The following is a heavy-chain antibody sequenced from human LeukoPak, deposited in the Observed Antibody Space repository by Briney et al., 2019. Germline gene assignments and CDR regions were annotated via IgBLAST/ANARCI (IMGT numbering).Heavy chain of an antibody. J-gene: IGHJ4*02. CDR1: GFSVGSNY. CDR2: IYTGGTT. V-gene: IGHV3-53*01. Sequence: GGPLRLSCAASGFSVGSNYMSWVRQAPGKGLEWVSVIYTGGTTHYAESVMGRFTISRDDSHNTVHLHMSGLRAEDTAVYYCAREGRFQSFDYWGQGTLVAVSS. CDR3: AREGRFQSFDY.